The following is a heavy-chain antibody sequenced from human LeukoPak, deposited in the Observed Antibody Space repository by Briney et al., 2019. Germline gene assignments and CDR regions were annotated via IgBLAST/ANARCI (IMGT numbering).Heavy chain of an antibody. CDR2: INSNGGST. V-gene: IGHV3-64*01. CDR1: GFTFNNYA. CDR3: ARDRWGCSSTSCYDFGY. J-gene: IGHJ4*02. Sequence: PGGSLRLSCAASGFTFNNYAMHWVRQAPGKGLEYVSAINSNGGSTYYASSVKGRFTISRDNSKNTLYLQMGSLRAVDMAVYYCARDRWGCSSTSCYDFGYWGQGTLVTVSS. D-gene: IGHD2-2*01.